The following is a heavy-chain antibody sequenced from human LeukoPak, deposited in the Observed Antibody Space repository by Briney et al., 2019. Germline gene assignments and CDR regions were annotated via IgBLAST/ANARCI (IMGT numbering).Heavy chain of an antibody. D-gene: IGHD2-2*01. J-gene: IGHJ6*03. V-gene: IGHV1-18*01. Sequence: GASVKVSCKASGYTFTSYGNSWVRQAPGQGLEWMGWISAYNGNTNYAQKLQGRVTITTDTSTSTAYMELRSLRSDDTAVYYCARSTEDIVVVPAAMRNYMDVWGKGTTVTISS. CDR2: ISAYNGNT. CDR3: ARSTEDIVVVPAAMRNYMDV. CDR1: GYTFTSYG.